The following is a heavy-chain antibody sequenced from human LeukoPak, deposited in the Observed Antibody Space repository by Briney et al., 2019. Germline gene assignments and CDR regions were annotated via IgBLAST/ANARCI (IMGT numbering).Heavy chain of an antibody. V-gene: IGHV3-48*04. CDR1: GFTFSSFS. CDR3: ARVIGSYGDSAY. J-gene: IGHJ4*02. D-gene: IGHD4-17*01. Sequence: GALRLSCAASGFTFSSFSMNWVRQAPGKGLEWISYITSSSSSTYYADSVKGRFTISRDNAKNSLYLQMNSLRAEDTAVYYCARVIGSYGDSAYWGQGTLVTVSS. CDR2: ITSSSSST.